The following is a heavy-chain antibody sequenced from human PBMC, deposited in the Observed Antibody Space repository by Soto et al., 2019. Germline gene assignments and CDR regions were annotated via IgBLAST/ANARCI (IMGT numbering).Heavy chain of an antibody. V-gene: IGHV4-59*01. J-gene: IGHJ6*03. Sequence: SETLSLTCTVSGGSISSYYWSWIRQPPGKGLEWIGYIYYSGSTNYNPSLKSRVTISVDTSKNQFSLKLSSVTAADTAVYYCARGPALLWFGELSPFYYYMDVWGKGTKVTVSS. CDR1: GGSISSYY. CDR3: ARGPALLWFGELSPFYYYMDV. D-gene: IGHD3-10*01. CDR2: IYYSGST.